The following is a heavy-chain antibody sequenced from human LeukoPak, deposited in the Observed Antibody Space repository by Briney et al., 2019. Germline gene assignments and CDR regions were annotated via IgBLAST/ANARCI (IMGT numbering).Heavy chain of an antibody. CDR2: IYYSGST. D-gene: IGHD3-10*01. V-gene: IGHV4-31*03. CDR1: GGSISSGGYY. Sequence: PPQTLSLTCTVSGGSISSGGYYWSWIRQHPGKGLEWIGYIYYSGSTYYNPSLKSRVTISVDTSKNQFSLKLSSVTAADTAVYYCARARFGRHTNKGHFDYWGQGTLVTVSS. CDR3: ARARFGRHTNKGHFDY. J-gene: IGHJ4*02.